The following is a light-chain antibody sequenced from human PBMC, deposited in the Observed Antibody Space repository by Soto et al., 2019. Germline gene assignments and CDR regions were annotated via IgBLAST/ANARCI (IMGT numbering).Light chain of an antibody. CDR2: DAS. CDR3: QQCDSGLT. V-gene: IGKV3-11*01. J-gene: IGKJ4*02. Sequence: EIILTQSPVTLSLSPGERATLSCRASQSIGTSLAWYQQIPGQAPRLLIFDASNRAPGVPARFSGTGSGTEFTLTSISLEPEDFALYYCQQCDSGLTFGGGSRMEI. CDR1: QSIGTS.